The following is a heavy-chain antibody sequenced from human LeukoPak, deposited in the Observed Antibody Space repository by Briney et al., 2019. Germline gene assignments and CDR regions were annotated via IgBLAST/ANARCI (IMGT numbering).Heavy chain of an antibody. CDR2: ITSSGGST. Sequence: GSLRLSCAASGFIFNSYAMHWVRQAPGRGLEYVSAITSSGGSTFYANSVKGRFIISRDNSNNTLYLQMGSLRAEDMAVYYCTRGPGYDYVWGSYRADYWGQGTLVTVSS. CDR1: GFIFNSYA. V-gene: IGHV3-64*01. CDR3: TRGPGYDYVWGSYRADY. D-gene: IGHD3-16*02. J-gene: IGHJ4*02.